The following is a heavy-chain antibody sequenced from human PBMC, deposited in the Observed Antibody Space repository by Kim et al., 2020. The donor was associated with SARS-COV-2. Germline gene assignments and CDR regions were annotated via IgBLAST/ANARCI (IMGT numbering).Heavy chain of an antibody. V-gene: IGHV3-53*01. CDR1: GFTVSSNY. CDR3: ARGGRYCSSTSCYSPSYYYYGMDV. D-gene: IGHD2-2*01. Sequence: GGSLRLSCAASGFTVSSNYMSWVRQAPGKGLEWVSVIYSGGSTYYADSVKGRFTISRDNSKNTLYLQMNSLRAEDTAVYYCARGGRYCSSTSCYSPSYYYYGMDVWGQGTTVTVSS. J-gene: IGHJ6*02. CDR2: IYSGGST.